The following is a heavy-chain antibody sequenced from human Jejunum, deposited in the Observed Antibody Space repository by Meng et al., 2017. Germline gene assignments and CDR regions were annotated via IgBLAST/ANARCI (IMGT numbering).Heavy chain of an antibody. CDR1: GYSFTTYA. J-gene: IGHJ4*02. CDR2: INVDTGDT. Sequence: QVQLLESGAGMKKPGASVKVSWKASGYSFTTYAIHWVRQAPGQGLEWMGWINVDTGDTRYSQKFQGRLTLTRDTSASTAYLELSSLTSEDTAVYYCARNTVGTTTLDYWGQGTLVTVSS. D-gene: IGHD1-26*01. V-gene: IGHV1-3*01. CDR3: ARNTVGTTTLDY.